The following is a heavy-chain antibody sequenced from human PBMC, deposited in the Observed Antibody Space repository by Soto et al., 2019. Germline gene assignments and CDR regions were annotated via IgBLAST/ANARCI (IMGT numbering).Heavy chain of an antibody. D-gene: IGHD5-12*01. CDR2: IYYSGST. CDR1: GGSISSSSYY. Sequence: QLQLQESGPGLVKPSETLSLTCTVSGGSISSSSYYWGWIRQPPGKGLEWIGSIYYSGSTYYNPSLKRRVTISVDTSKNQFSLKLSSVTAADTAVYYCARFIVATMVDDYWGQGTLVTVSS. J-gene: IGHJ4*02. V-gene: IGHV4-39*01. CDR3: ARFIVATMVDDY.